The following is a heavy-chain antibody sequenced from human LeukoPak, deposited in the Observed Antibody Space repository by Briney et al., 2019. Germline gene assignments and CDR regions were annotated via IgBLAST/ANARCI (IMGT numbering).Heavy chain of an antibody. V-gene: IGHV1-2*02. J-gene: IGHJ4*02. Sequence: GESLKISCKGSGNTFTGYYMHWVRQAPGQGLEWMGWINPNSGGTNYAQKFQGRVTMTRDTSISTAYMELSRLRSDDTAVYYCARAAYYYGSGSYSPLGYWGQGTLVTVSS. CDR3: ARAAYYYGSGSYSPLGY. D-gene: IGHD3-10*01. CDR2: INPNSGGT. CDR1: GNTFTGYY.